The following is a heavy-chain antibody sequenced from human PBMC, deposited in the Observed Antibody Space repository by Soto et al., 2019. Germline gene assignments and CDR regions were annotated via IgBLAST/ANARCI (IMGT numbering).Heavy chain of an antibody. V-gene: IGHV4-59*01. Sequence: SETLSLTCTVSGGSISSYYLSWIRQPPGQGLEWIGYIYYSGSTNYNPSLKSRVTISVDTSKSQFSLKLSSVTAADTAVYYCARESCSSTSCRNNWFDPRGQGTLVTVSS. CDR1: GGSISSYY. CDR2: IYYSGST. J-gene: IGHJ5*02. D-gene: IGHD2-2*01. CDR3: ARESCSSTSCRNNWFDP.